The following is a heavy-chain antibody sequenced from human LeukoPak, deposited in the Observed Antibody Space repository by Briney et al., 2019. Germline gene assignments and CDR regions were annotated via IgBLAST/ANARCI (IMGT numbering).Heavy chain of an antibody. V-gene: IGHV3-13*01. CDR3: AGADIFTGLGAFNI. CDR2: IGTAGDT. D-gene: IGHD3-9*01. Sequence: GGSLRLSCAASGFNFYSYDMHWVRHCTGKSLEWVSGIGTAGDTYYAGSVKGRFTISRENAGNSLYLQMSNLTAGDTAVYYCAGADIFTGLGAFNIWGRGTLVTVSS. J-gene: IGHJ3*02. CDR1: GFNFYSYD.